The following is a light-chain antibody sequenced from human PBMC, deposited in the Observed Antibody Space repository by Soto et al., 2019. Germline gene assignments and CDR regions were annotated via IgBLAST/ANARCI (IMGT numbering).Light chain of an antibody. J-gene: IGLJ2*01. CDR1: SSDVGGY. CDR2: EVT. CDR3: SSYAGNNTDVV. V-gene: IGLV2-8*01. Sequence: QSALTQPPSASGSPGQSVTISCTGTSSDVGGYVSWYQQHPGKAPKLMIYEVTKRPSGVPDRFSGSKSGNTASLTVSGLQAEDEADYYCSSYAGNNTDVVFGGGTKVTVL.